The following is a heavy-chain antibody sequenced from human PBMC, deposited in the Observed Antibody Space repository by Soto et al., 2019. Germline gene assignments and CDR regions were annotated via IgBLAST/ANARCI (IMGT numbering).Heavy chain of an antibody. CDR1: GYTFTDYY. D-gene: IGHD6-19*01. CDR3: SRASAVAGGSSNSLPNDY. Sequence: QVQLVQSGAEVKKPGASVKVSCKASGYTFTDYYMHWVRQAPGQGLEWMGWINPTSGGTSYAQNFQGRVTMTRDTSISTAYMELSRLSSDDPAVYYCSRASAVAGGSSNSLPNDYWGQGTLVTVSS. CDR2: INPTSGGT. V-gene: IGHV1-2*02. J-gene: IGHJ4*02.